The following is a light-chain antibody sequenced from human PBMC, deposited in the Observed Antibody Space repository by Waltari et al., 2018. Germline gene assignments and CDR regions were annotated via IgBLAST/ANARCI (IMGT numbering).Light chain of an antibody. Sequence: DIVMTQTPLSLPITPGEPASISCRSSQSLLHSNGNTYLHWYLQNPGQSPQLLIYGGSNRASGVPDRFSGSGSGTDFTLKISKVEAEDVGVYYCVQAIAFPWTFGQGTKVEIK. J-gene: IGKJ1*01. V-gene: IGKV2-40*01. CDR3: VQAIAFPWT. CDR1: QSLLHSNGNTY. CDR2: GGS.